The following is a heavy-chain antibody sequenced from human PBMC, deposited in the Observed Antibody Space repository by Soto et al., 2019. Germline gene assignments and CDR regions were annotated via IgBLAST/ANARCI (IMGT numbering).Heavy chain of an antibody. Sequence: QVHLVQSGAEVKKPRASEKVSCMASGYNFIAQNINWERQTPGLGLEWMGKMNPNSGGSDYAQEFQGRVTVTRDTSISTIYMELTSLKSDDTVVYYCARERHLISPSDAFDLWGQGTMVIVSS. CDR1: GYNFIAQN. V-gene: IGHV1-2*05. D-gene: IGHD2-15*01. J-gene: IGHJ3*01. CDR3: ARERHLISPSDAFDL. CDR2: MNPNSGGS.